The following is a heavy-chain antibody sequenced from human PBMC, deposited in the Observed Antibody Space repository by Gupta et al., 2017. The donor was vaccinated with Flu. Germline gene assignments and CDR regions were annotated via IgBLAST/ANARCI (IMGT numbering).Heavy chain of an antibody. CDR1: GYTFTGYY. CDR3: ARAGSRHDGRSPYYGWIDP. CDR2: INPSSGVT. Sequence: QVQLVQSGTEVKKPGTSVKVSCKASGYTFTGYYIHWVRQAPGQGLEWMGWINPSSGVTNYAQKFQGRVTVTRDTSFSTAYMEVSSLSFGDTAVYYCARAGSRHDGRSPYYGWIDPWGQGTLITVTS. V-gene: IGHV1-2*02. D-gene: IGHD3-10*01. J-gene: IGHJ5*02.